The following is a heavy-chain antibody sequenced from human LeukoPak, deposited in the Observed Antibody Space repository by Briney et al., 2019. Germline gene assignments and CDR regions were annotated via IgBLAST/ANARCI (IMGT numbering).Heavy chain of an antibody. D-gene: IGHD5-12*01. Sequence: GGSLRLSCAASGFTFSNYWMHWVRQAPGKGLVWVSRLNADGNSITYADSVRVRFTIYRDYAKNTVHLQMNSLRVEATAIYFCAGAYSAYDPFDYWGQGILVTVSS. CDR2: LNADGNSI. CDR3: AGAYSAYDPFDY. V-gene: IGHV3-74*01. CDR1: GFTFSNYW. J-gene: IGHJ4*02.